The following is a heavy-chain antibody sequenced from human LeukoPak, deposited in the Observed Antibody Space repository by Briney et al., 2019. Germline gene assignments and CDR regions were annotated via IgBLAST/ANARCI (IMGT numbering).Heavy chain of an antibody. D-gene: IGHD1-26*01. Sequence: GGSLRLSCAGSGFTFSSYAMSWVRQAPGKGLEWVSTISGSGGAGTYYAASVKGRFTVSRDNSRNTLYLPMNSLRAEDTAVYYCEKDRGGSSFYGMDVWGQGTTVTVSS. CDR2: ISGSGGAGT. CDR3: EKDRGGSSFYGMDV. CDR1: GFTFSSYA. V-gene: IGHV3-23*01. J-gene: IGHJ6*02.